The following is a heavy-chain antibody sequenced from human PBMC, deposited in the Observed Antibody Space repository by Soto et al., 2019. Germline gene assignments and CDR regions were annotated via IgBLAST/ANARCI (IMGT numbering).Heavy chain of an antibody. CDR3: ARAYCGGDCYPKGNWYFDL. CDR2: IIPIFGTA. D-gene: IGHD2-21*02. J-gene: IGHJ2*01. Sequence: QVQLVQSGAEVKKPGSSVKVSCKASGGTFSSYAISWVRQAPGQGLEWMGGIIPIFGTANYAQKFQGRVTITADESTSTAYMELSSLRSEDTAVYYCARAYCGGDCYPKGNWYFDLWGRGTLVTVSS. CDR1: GGTFSSYA. V-gene: IGHV1-69*12.